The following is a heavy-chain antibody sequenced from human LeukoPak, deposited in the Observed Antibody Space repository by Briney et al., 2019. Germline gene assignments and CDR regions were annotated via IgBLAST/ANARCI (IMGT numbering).Heavy chain of an antibody. J-gene: IGHJ5*02. V-gene: IGHV3-30*04. Sequence: GRSLRLSCAASGFTFSSYAMHWVRQAPGKGLEWVAVISYDGSNKYYADSVKGRFTISRDNSKNTLYLQMNSLRAEDTAVYYCARPLGSLKEYWWFDPWGQGTLVTVSS. CDR3: ARPLGSLKEYWWFDP. CDR2: ISYDGSNK. D-gene: IGHD2/OR15-2a*01. CDR1: GFTFSSYA.